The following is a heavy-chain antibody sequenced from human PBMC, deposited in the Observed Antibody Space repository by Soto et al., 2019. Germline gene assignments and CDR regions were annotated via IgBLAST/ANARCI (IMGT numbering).Heavy chain of an antibody. Sequence: GGSLRLSCAGSGFDFSNAWMHWVRQVPGKGLVWISHVNSDGSITTYADSVKGRFTISRDNPRNTLFLHVNSPRADDTAVYYCAIARVADSSLDHWGQGTLVTVSS. J-gene: IGHJ4*02. CDR3: AIARVADSSLDH. D-gene: IGHD2-21*01. CDR1: GFDFSNAW. CDR2: VNSDGSIT. V-gene: IGHV3-74*01.